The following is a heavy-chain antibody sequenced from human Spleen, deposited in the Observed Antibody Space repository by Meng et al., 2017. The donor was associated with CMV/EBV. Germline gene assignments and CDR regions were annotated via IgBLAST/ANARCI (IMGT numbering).Heavy chain of an antibody. CDR2: INHSGST. V-gene: IGHV4-34*01. D-gene: IGHD2-21*01. Sequence: SETLSLTCAVYGESFSGYYWTWIRQPPGKGLEWIGEINHSGSTNYNPSLKRRVTMSVDTSMNQFSLRLSSVTAADTAVYYCATNLFTYGMDVWGQGTTVTVSS. CDR1: GESFSGYY. J-gene: IGHJ6*02. CDR3: ATNLFTYGMDV.